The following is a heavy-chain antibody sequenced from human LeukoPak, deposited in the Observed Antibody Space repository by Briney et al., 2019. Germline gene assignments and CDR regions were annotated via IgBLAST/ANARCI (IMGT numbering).Heavy chain of an antibody. V-gene: IGHV3-30*18. D-gene: IGHD3-22*01. CDR3: AKAGYYDSSGSFDY. CDR1: GFTLSSYG. Sequence: GGSLRLSCAASGFTLSSYGMHWVRQAPGKGLEWVAVISYDGSNKYYADSVKGRFTISRDNSKNTLYLQMNSLRAEGTAVYYCAKAGYYDSSGSFDYWGQGTLVTVSS. J-gene: IGHJ4*02. CDR2: ISYDGSNK.